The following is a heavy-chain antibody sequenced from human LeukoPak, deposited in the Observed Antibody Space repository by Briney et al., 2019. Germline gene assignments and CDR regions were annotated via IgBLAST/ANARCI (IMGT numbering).Heavy chain of an antibody. CDR3: ARDVSSGYYGSGGMDV. CDR1: GFTFSRNA. D-gene: IGHD3-10*01. CDR2: ISFDGNNE. V-gene: IGHV3-30*04. J-gene: IGHJ6*02. Sequence: GRSLRLSCAASGFTFSRNALHWVRQAPGKGLEWVAIISFDGNNEYYADSVKGRFTISRDNSKNTLYLQMSSLRAEDTAVYYCARDVSSGYYGSGGMDVWGQGTTVTVSS.